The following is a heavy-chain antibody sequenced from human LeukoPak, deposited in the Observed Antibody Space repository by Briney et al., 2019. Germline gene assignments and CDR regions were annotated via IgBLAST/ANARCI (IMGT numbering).Heavy chain of an antibody. CDR2: ISYDGSNK. CDR1: GFTFSSFA. CDR3: AKTSPPYFDWAPVDS. V-gene: IGHV3-30*04. J-gene: IGHJ4*02. Sequence: GGSLRLSCAASGFTFSSFAMHWLRQAPGKGLEWVAIISYDGSNKYYADSVKGRFTISRDNSKNTLSLQMNSLRAEDTAVYYCAKTSPPYFDWAPVDSWGQGTLVTVSS. D-gene: IGHD3-9*01.